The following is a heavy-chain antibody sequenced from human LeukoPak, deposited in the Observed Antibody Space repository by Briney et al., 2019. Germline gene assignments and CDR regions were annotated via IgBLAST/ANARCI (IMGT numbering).Heavy chain of an antibody. CDR2: INHSGST. Sequence: SETLSLTCAVYGGSFSSYYWSWIRPAPGKGLEWIGEINHSGSTNYNPPLKSRVTISLDTSKNQFSLKLTSVTAADTAVYYCAREKTYYDSIGNYYGGVFDYWGQGTLVTVSS. J-gene: IGHJ4*02. V-gene: IGHV4-34*01. CDR1: GGSFSSYY. CDR3: AREKTYYDSIGNYYGGVFDY. D-gene: IGHD3-22*01.